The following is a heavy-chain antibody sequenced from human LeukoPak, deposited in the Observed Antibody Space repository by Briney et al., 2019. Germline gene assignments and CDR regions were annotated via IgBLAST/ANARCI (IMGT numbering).Heavy chain of an antibody. CDR2: IQSDGNNT. D-gene: IGHD3-22*01. CDR3: AGGDDYYDSSGHPAD. V-gene: IGHV3-74*01. J-gene: IGHJ4*02. CDR1: GFTLSTYW. Sequence: GGSLRLSCTASGFTLSTYWMHWVRQVPGKGLMWVSRIQSDGNNTIYTDSVRGRFSISRDNAKNTLYLQMNSLRVEDTAVYYCAGGDDYYDSSGHPADWGQGTLVTVSS.